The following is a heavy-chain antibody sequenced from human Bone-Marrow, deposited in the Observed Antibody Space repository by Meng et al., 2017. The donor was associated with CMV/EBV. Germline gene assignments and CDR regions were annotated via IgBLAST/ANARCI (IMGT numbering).Heavy chain of an antibody. CDR3: ARDLDSYDSSAYYET. J-gene: IGHJ5*02. Sequence: GGSLRLSCAASGFTFSNAWMSWVRQAPGKGLEWVANIKQDGSEKYYVDSVKGRFTISRDNAKNSLYLQMNSLRAEDTAVYYCARDLDSYDSSAYYETWGQGTLVTVSS. D-gene: IGHD3-22*01. CDR1: GFTFSNAW. V-gene: IGHV3-7*01. CDR2: IKQDGSEK.